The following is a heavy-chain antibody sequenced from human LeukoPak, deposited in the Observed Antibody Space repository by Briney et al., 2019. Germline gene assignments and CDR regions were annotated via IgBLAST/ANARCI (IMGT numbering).Heavy chain of an antibody. CDR1: GFSFNNYA. CDR3: ARVAGGKFHLDY. Sequence: GGSLRLSCAASGFSFNNYAMSWVRQAPGKGLEWISSITSTATYIYYADSVKGRFTISRDNTKNSLYLQMNSLRAEDTAVYFCARVAGGKFHLDYWGQGTQVTVSS. V-gene: IGHV3-21*01. CDR2: ITSTATYI. D-gene: IGHD6-13*01. J-gene: IGHJ4*02.